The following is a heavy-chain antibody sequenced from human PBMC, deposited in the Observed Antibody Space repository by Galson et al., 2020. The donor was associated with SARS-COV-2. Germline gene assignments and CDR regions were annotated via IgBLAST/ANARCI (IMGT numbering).Heavy chain of an antibody. J-gene: IGHJ4*02. Sequence: SETLSLTCTVSGGSISSSSYYWGWIRQPPGKGLEWIGSIYYSGSTYYNPSLKSRVTISVDTSKNQFSLQLSSVTAADTAVYYCARRPDLAAGDVAPFDYWGQGTLVTVSS. D-gene: IGHD2-21*02. CDR2: IYYSGST. V-gene: IGHV4-39*01. CDR3: ARRPDLAAGDVAPFDY. CDR1: GGSISSSSYY.